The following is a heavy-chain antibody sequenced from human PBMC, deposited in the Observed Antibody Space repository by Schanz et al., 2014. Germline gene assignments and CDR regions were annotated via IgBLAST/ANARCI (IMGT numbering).Heavy chain of an antibody. CDR1: GGTFSSDT. J-gene: IGHJ3*02. CDR2: IIPIHGIV. CDR3: ARGGGPEDVFDI. V-gene: IGHV1-69*02. Sequence: QVHLVQSGAEVKKPGSSMKVSCKASGGTFSSDTFSWVRQAPGQGLEWMGRIIPIHGIVNYAQRFQDRVRITADKSTSTAYMELSSLRSDDTAVYYCARGGGPEDVFDIWGQGTILTVSS. D-gene: IGHD2-15*01.